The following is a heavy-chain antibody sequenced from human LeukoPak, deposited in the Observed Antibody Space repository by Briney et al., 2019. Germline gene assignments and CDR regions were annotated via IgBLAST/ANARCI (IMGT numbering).Heavy chain of an antibody. CDR2: INPSGGST. Sequence: ASVKVSCKASGYTFTSYYMHWVRQAPGQGLEWMGIINPSGGSTSYAQKFQGRVTMTRDMSTSTVYMELSSLRSEDTAVYYCARGTTIFGVVIITFDYWGQGTLVTVSS. V-gene: IGHV1-46*01. CDR1: GYTFTSYY. CDR3: ARGTTIFGVVIITFDY. J-gene: IGHJ4*02. D-gene: IGHD3-3*01.